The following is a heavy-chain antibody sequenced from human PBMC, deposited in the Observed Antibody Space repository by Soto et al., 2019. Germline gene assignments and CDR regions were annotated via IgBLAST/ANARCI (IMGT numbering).Heavy chain of an antibody. J-gene: IGHJ4*02. CDR2: ISNDGSNK. V-gene: IGHV3-30*18. CDR3: AKQGAVSGDFDH. Sequence: QVQLLESGGGEVQPGRSLRLSCAASGFSFSIYGMHWVRQAPGKGLEWVAVISNDGSNKYYADSVKGRFTFSRDNSKNTLYLKMNSLRADDTAIYYCAKQGAVSGDFDHWGQGTLVTVSS. D-gene: IGHD6-19*01. CDR1: GFSFSIYG.